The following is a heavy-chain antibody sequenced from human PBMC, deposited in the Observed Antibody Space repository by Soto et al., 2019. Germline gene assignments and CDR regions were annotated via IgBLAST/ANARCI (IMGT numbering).Heavy chain of an antibody. D-gene: IGHD3-10*01. CDR3: GGGGVRGVVTRTRDYYGMDV. CDR2: INAGNGNT. J-gene: IGHJ6*02. V-gene: IGHV1-3*01. CDR1: GYTFTSYA. Sequence: ASVKVSCKASGYTFTSYAMHWVRQAPGQRLEWMGWINAGNGNTKYSQKFQGRVTITRDTSASTAYMELSSLRSEDTAVYYCGGGGVRGVVTRTRDYYGMDVWGQGTTVTVSS.